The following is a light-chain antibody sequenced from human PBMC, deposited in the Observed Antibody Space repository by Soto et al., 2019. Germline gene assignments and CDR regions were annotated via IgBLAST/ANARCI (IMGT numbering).Light chain of an antibody. CDR1: QSVSSSD. CDR3: QQYGSSPSMYT. CDR2: GAS. V-gene: IGKV3-20*01. Sequence: EIVLTQSPGTLSLSPGERATLSCRASQSVSSSDLAWYQQKPGQAPRLLIYGASNRATGIPDRFSGSGSGTDFTLTISRLEPEDFAVYYCQQYGSSPSMYTFGQGTKLEIK. J-gene: IGKJ2*01.